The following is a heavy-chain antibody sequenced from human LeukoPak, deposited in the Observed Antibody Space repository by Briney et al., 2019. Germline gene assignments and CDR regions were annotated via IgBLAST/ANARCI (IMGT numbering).Heavy chain of an antibody. Sequence: GGSLRLSCAASGFTFSSYCMNWVRQAPGKGLVWVSRIASDGSSTTYADSVKGRLSISRDNAKDTLYLQMNSLRVEDTAVYYCARGRPHGNDYWGQGTLVTVSS. CDR3: ARGRPHGNDY. CDR2: IASDGSST. CDR1: GFTFSSYC. V-gene: IGHV3-74*01. D-gene: IGHD4-23*01. J-gene: IGHJ4*02.